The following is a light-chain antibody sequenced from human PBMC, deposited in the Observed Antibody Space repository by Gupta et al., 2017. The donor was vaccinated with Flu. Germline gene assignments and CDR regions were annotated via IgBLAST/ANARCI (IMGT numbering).Light chain of an antibody. CDR3: SLYISSSTGV. J-gene: IGLJ3*02. CDR1: SSYVGSYNA. Sequence: QSALTQPPSVSGTPGQSVTISCTGPSSYVGSYNAISWYKQPPGTAPKLMVLEVTNRPLGVPDRFSGSKSGNAASLTISVLPSEDEADYYCSLYISSSTGVCGGGTKLTVL. CDR2: EVT. V-gene: IGLV2-18*01.